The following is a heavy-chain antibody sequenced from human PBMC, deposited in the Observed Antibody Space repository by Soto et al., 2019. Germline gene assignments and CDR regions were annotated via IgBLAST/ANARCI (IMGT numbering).Heavy chain of an antibody. V-gene: IGHV1-69*06. J-gene: IGHJ4*02. CDR3: ARAPPYSYGFDY. D-gene: IGHD5-18*01. CDR2: IIPIFGTA. CDR1: GGTFSSYA. Sequence: KVSCKASGGTFSSYAISWVRQAAGQGLEWMGGIIPIFGTANYAQKFQGRVTITADKSTSTAYMELSSLRSEDTAVYYCARAPPYSYGFDYWGQGTLVTVSS.